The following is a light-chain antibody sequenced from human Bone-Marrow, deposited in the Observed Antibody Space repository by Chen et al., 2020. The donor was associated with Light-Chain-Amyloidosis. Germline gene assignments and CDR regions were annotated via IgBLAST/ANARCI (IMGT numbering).Light chain of an antibody. J-gene: IGLJ2*01. CDR1: DLPTKY. V-gene: IGLV3-25*03. CDR3: QSADSSGTYEVI. CDR2: RDT. Sequence: SYELTQPPSVSVSPGQTARITCSGDDLPTKYAYWYQQKPGHAPVLVIHRDTERPSGISERFSGSSSGTTTTLTISGVQAEGEADYHCQSADSSGTYEVIFGGGTKLTVL.